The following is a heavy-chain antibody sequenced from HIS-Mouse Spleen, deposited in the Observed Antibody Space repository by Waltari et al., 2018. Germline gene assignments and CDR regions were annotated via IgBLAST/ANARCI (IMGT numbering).Heavy chain of an antibody. J-gene: IGHJ6*02. V-gene: IGHV3-74*01. D-gene: IGHD6-13*01. Sequence: EVQLVESGGGLVQPGGSLRLSCAASGFTFSSYWMHWVRQAPGTGLVWVSRINSDGSSTSYADSVKGRFTISRDNGKNTLYLQMNSLRAEDTAVYYCARDKQQLVLRYYYGMDVWGQGTTVTVSS. CDR1: GFTFSSYW. CDR2: INSDGSST. CDR3: ARDKQQLVLRYYYGMDV.